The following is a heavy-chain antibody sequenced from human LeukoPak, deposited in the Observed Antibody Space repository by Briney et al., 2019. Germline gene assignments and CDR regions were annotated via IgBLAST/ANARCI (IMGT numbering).Heavy chain of an antibody. D-gene: IGHD6-19*01. CDR3: ARDRRRIAVAGDAFDI. J-gene: IGHJ3*02. V-gene: IGHV3-33*01. Sequence: GGSLRLSCAASGFTFSSYGMHWVRQAPGEGLEWVAVIWYDGSNKYYADSVKGRFTISRDNSKNTLYLQMNSLRAEDTAVYYCARDRRRIAVAGDAFDIWGQGTMVTVSS. CDR2: IWYDGSNK. CDR1: GFTFSSYG.